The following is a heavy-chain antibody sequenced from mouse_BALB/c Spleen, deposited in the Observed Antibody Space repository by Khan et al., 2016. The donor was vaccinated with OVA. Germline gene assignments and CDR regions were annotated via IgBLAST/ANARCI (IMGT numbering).Heavy chain of an antibody. CDR2: INSDGTYT. Sequence: EVQLQESGGDLVKPGGSLKLSCAASGFTFSNYGMSWVRQIPDKRLGWVATINSDGTYTYYPDSVKGRFTISRNNAKNTLYLEMSSLKSEDTAMYYCASHLTGSFAYWGQGTLVTVSA. V-gene: IGHV5-6*01. J-gene: IGHJ3*01. CDR1: GFTFSNYG. CDR3: ASHLTGSFAY. D-gene: IGHD4-1*01.